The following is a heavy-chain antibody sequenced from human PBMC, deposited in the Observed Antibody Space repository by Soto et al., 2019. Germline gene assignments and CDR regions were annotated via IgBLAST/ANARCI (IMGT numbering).Heavy chain of an antibody. V-gene: IGHV1-18*04. CDR3: ARDRIEMDYYYGMDV. Sequence: QVQLVQSVAEVKKPGASVMVSCKASGYTFTSYGISWVRQAPGQGLQWMGRISAYNGNTIYAQKLQGRVTSTTDTSTSTAYRELRSLRSDDTAVYYCARDRIEMDYYYGMDVWGQGTTVTVSS. CDR1: GYTFTSYG. J-gene: IGHJ6*02. CDR2: ISAYNGNT.